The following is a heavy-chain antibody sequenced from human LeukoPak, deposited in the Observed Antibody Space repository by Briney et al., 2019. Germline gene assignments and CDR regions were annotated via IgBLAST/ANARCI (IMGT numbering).Heavy chain of an antibody. V-gene: IGHV4-31*03. D-gene: IGHD2-2*01. CDR3: ARDWGYCSSTSCLNWFDP. Sequence: SQTLSLTCTVSGGSVSSGGHYWSWIRQHPGKGLEWIGYIYYSGSTYYNPSLKSRVTISVDTSKNQFSLKLSSATAADTAVYYCARDWGYCSSTSCLNWFDPWGQGTLVTVSS. J-gene: IGHJ5*02. CDR1: GGSVSSGGHY. CDR2: IYYSGST.